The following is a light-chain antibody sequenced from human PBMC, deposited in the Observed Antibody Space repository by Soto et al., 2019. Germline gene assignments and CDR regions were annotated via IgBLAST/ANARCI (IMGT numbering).Light chain of an antibody. V-gene: IGKV1-5*01. CDR1: QSISSW. Sequence: DIQMTQSPSTLSASVGDRVTISCRASQSISSWLAWYQRKPGKAPKLLIYDASSLESGVPSRFSGSGFGTEFTLTISSLQPDDFATYYCQQYNSYSPWTFGQGTKEEIK. CDR2: DAS. J-gene: IGKJ1*01. CDR3: QQYNSYSPWT.